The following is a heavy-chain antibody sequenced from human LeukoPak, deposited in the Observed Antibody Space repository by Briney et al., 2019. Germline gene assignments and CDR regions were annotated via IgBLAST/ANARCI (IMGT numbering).Heavy chain of an antibody. V-gene: IGHV1-69*04. Sequence: SVKVSCKASGYTFTSYYMHWVRQAPGQGLEWMGRIIPILGIANYAQKFQGRVTITADKSTSTAYMELSSLRSEDTAVYYCARDPVYCSSTSCREYFQHWGQGTLVTVSS. CDR1: GYTFTSYY. CDR3: ARDPVYCSSTSCREYFQH. D-gene: IGHD2-2*01. CDR2: IIPILGIA. J-gene: IGHJ1*01.